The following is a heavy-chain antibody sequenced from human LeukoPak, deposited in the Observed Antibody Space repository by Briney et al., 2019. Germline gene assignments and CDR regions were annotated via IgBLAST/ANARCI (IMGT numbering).Heavy chain of an antibody. D-gene: IGHD6-6*01. J-gene: IGHJ6*02. Sequence: SETLSLTCAVSGGSISSGGYSWSWIRQPPGKGLEWIGYIYHSGSTYYNPSLKSRVTISVDRSKNQFSLKLSSVTAADTAVYYCARDRCSSSSYYYGMDVWGQGTTVTVSS. CDR1: GGSISSGGYS. CDR3: ARDRCSSSSYYYGMDV. CDR2: IYHSGST. V-gene: IGHV4-30-2*01.